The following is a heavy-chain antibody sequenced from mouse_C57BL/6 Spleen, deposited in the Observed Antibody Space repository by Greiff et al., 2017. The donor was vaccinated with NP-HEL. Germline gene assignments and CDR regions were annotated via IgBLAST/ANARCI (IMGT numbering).Heavy chain of an antibody. V-gene: IGHV2-6-1*01. CDR1: GFSLTSYG. CDR3: ARHDGGYDWYFDV. CDR2: IWSDGST. Sequence: VKLQESGPGLVAPSQSLSITCTVSGFSLTSYGVHWVRQPPGKGLEWLVVIWSDGSTTYNSALKSRLSISKDNSKSQVFLKMNSLQTDDTAMYYCARHDGGYDWYFDVWGTGTTVTVSS. D-gene: IGHD1-1*02. J-gene: IGHJ1*03.